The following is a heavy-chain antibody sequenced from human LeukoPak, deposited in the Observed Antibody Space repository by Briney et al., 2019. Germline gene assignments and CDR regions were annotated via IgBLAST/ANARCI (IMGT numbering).Heavy chain of an antibody. D-gene: IGHD6-13*01. CDR2: IYYSGST. V-gene: IGHV4-39*01. Sequence: PSETLSLTCTVSGSSISSSSYHWVWIRQPPGKGLEWIGTIYYSGSTYYNPSLKGRVTISVDTSKNQFSLKVSSVTAADTAVYYCARHEWQQLVKFDYWGQGALVTVSS. CDR3: ARHEWQQLVKFDY. J-gene: IGHJ4*02. CDR1: GSSISSSSYH.